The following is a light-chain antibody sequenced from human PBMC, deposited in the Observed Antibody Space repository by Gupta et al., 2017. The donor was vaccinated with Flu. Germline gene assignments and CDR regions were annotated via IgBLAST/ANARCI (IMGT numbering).Light chain of an antibody. Sequence: QSVLTQPPSVSGAPGQRVTISCTGGSSNIGAGYDVHWYQQLPGTAPKLVIYGNSNRPSGVPDRFSGSKSATSASLAITRLKAEDEADFYCQSYDDSLIAYVFGTGTKVTVL. CDR3: QSYDDSLIAYV. V-gene: IGLV1-40*01. CDR2: GNS. CDR1: SSNIGAGYD. J-gene: IGLJ1*01.